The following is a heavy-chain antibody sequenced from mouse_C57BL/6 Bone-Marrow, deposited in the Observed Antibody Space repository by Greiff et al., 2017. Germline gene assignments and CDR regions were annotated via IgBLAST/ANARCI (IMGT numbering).Heavy chain of an antibody. CDR1: GYAFSSYW. V-gene: IGHV1-80*01. CDR2: IYPGDGDT. CDR3: ARSHYSSSWFAY. J-gene: IGHJ3*01. D-gene: IGHD2-12*01. Sequence: QVQLQQSGAELVKPGASVKISCKASGYAFSSYWMNWVKQRPGKGLEWIGQIYPGDGDTNYNGKFKGKATLTADKSSSTAYMQLSSLTSEDSAVYFCARSHYSSSWFAYWGQGTLVTVSA.